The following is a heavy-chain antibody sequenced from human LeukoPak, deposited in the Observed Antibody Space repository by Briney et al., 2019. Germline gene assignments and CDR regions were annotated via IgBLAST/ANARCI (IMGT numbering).Heavy chain of an antibody. Sequence: ASVKVSCKASRDTFTIYDVNWVRQATGQGREWMGWLNPNSGNTGYVQKFQGRVTMTMNTSISTAYMELTSLTSEDTAVYYCARSTMGARRKYDYWGQGTLVTVSS. CDR3: ARSTMGARRKYDY. CDR2: LNPNSGNT. V-gene: IGHV1-8*01. J-gene: IGHJ4*02. D-gene: IGHD1-26*01. CDR1: RDTFTIYD.